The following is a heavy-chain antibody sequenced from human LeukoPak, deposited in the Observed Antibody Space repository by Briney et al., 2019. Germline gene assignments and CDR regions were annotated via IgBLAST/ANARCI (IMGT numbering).Heavy chain of an antibody. V-gene: IGHV1-2*02. J-gene: IGHJ4*02. D-gene: IGHD3-9*01. CDR2: MNPNSGDI. CDR3: ARGGYDILTGSYRVRYYFDY. CDR1: GYTFTASY. Sequence: ASVKVSCKASGYTFTASYIHRVRLAPGQGLEWMGWMNPNSGDIHYAQKFQGRVTMTRDTSISTAYMDLSRLGSDDTAVYYCARGGYDILTGSYRVRYYFDYWGQGTLVTVSS.